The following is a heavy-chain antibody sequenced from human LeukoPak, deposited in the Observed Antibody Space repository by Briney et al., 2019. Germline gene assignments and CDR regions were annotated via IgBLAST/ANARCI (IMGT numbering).Heavy chain of an antibody. CDR3: AKAGAVVVVVAKFFDY. J-gene: IGHJ4*02. CDR1: GFTFGSYA. Sequence: GGSLRLSCAASGFTFGSYAMSWVRQTPGKGLEWVSSIGVTSGSTNYADSVKGRFTISRDNSKNTLYLQMNSLRAEDTAVYYCAKAGAVVVVVAKFFDYWGQGTLVTVSS. V-gene: IGHV3-23*01. D-gene: IGHD2-15*01. CDR2: IGVTSGST.